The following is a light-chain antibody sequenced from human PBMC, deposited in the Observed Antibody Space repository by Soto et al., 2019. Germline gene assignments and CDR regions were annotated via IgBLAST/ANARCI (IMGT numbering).Light chain of an antibody. CDR2: DAS. V-gene: IGKV1-33*01. CDR1: QDISNY. CDR3: QQYDNLPLT. Sequence: DIRMTQSPSSLSASVGDRVTITCQASQDISNYLNWYQQKPGKAPKLLIYDASNLETGVPSRFSGSGSATDFTFTISSLQPEDIATYYCQQYDNLPLTFGGGTKVEIK. J-gene: IGKJ4*01.